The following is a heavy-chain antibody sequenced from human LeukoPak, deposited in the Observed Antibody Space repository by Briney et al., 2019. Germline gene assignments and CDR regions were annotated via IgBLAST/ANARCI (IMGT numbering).Heavy chain of an antibody. V-gene: IGHV4-59*01. CDR1: GGSMSTYY. CDR2: IYYTGST. Sequence: PSETLSLTCTVSGGSMSTYYWTWIRQPPGKGLEWIGFIYYTGSTNYNPSLKSRVTISVDTSKNQFSLKLSSVTAADTAGYYCAGMRITTPTVRTLGYWGQGTLVTVSS. J-gene: IGHJ4*02. CDR3: AGMRITTPTVRTLGY. D-gene: IGHD1-14*01.